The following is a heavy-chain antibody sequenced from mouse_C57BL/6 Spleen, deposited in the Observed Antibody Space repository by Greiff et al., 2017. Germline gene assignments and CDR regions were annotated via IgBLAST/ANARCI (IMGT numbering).Heavy chain of an antibody. CDR3: ALYSNYGNYAMDY. CDR1: GYTFTSYW. D-gene: IGHD2-5*01. CDR2: IDPSDSYT. J-gene: IGHJ4*01. V-gene: IGHV1-69*01. Sequence: VQLQQPGAELVMPGASVKLSCKASGYTFTSYWMHWVKQRPGQGLEWIGEIDPSDSYTNYNQKFKGKSTLTVDKSSSTAYMQLSSLTSEDSAVYYCALYSNYGNYAMDYWGQGTSVTVSS.